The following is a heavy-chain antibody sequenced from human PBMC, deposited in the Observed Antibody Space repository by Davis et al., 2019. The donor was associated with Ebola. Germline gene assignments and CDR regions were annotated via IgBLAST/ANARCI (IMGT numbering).Heavy chain of an antibody. CDR1: GYTFTSYG. CDR2: INPSGGST. V-gene: IGHV1-46*01. D-gene: IGHD2-15*01. J-gene: IGHJ3*02. Sequence: AASVKVSCKASGYTFTSYGITWVRQAPGQGLEWMGIINPSGGSTSYAQKFQGRVTMTRDTSTSTAYMELRSLRSDDTAVYYCASRIKVVAATDDAFDIWGQGTMVTVSS. CDR3: ASRIKVVAATDDAFDI.